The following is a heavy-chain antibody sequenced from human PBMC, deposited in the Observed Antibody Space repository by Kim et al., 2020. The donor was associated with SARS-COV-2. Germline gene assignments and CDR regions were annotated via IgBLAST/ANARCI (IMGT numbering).Heavy chain of an antibody. J-gene: IGHJ6*02. CDR3: ARRMYNSGWYNYYGMDV. V-gene: IGHV4-59*08. CDR2: IYYSGST. CDR1: GGSISSYY. D-gene: IGHD6-19*01. Sequence: SETLSLTCTVSGGSISSYYWSWIRQPPGKGLEWIGYIYYSGSTNYNPSLKSRVTISVDTSKNQFSLKLSSVTAADTAVYYCARRMYNSGWYNYYGMDVWGQGTTVTVSS.